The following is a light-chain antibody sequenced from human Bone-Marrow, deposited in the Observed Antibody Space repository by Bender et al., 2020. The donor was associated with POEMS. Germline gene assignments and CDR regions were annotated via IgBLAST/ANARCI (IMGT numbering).Light chain of an antibody. CDR2: EVN. Sequence: QSALTQPASVSGSPGQSITISCTGTSSDVGNYNLVSWYQQHPGKAPKVMIHEVNKRPSGVSNRFSGSKSGNTASLTISGLQAEDESDYYCSSYTNSGTMIFGGGTKLTVV. CDR3: SSYTNSGTMI. J-gene: IGLJ2*01. V-gene: IGLV2-14*02. CDR1: SSDVGNYNL.